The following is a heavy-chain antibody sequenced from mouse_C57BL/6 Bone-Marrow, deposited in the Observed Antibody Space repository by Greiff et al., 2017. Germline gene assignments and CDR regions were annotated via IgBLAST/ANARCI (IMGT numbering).Heavy chain of an antibody. CDR1: GYTFTSYW. J-gene: IGHJ4*01. V-gene: IGHV1-50*01. CDR3: ARMVTTGVYYAMDY. Sequence: VQLQQPGAELVKPGASVKLSCKASGYTFTSYWMQWVKQRPGQGLEWIGEIDPSDSYTNYNQKFKGKATLTVDTSSSTAYMQLSSLTSEYSAVXYCARMVTTGVYYAMDYWGQGTSVTVSS. D-gene: IGHD2-3*01. CDR2: IDPSDSYT.